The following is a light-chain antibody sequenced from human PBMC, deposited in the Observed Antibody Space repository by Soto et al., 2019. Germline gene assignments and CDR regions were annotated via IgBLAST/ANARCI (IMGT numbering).Light chain of an antibody. Sequence: EVVMTQAHAPLSVSPGERATLSCRASQTINNNIAWYQLKDGQVPRLLIYGASTRATDIPARFSGSGSGTEFTLTISSLQSEDFAVYYCQQYNIWPRTFGQGTKVDFK. CDR3: QQYNIWPRT. CDR1: QTINNN. J-gene: IGKJ1*01. CDR2: GAS. V-gene: IGKV3-15*01.